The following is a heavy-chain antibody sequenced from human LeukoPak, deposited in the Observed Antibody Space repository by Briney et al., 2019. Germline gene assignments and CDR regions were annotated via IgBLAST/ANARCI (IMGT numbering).Heavy chain of an antibody. J-gene: IGHJ4*02. CDR3: TTSLVVVT. V-gene: IGHV3-20*04. D-gene: IGHD2-21*02. Sequence: GSLRLSCAASGFTFNDYGMSWVRQAPGKGLEWVSALNWNGAYTAYADSVKGRFTISRDNAKNSLYLQMNSLRAEDTAVYYCTTSLVVVTGGQGTLVTVSS. CDR1: GFTFNDYG. CDR2: LNWNGAYT.